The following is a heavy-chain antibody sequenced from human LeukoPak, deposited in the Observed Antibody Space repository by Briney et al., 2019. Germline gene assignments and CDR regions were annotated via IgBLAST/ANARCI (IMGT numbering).Heavy chain of an antibody. V-gene: IGHV3-7*01. D-gene: IGHD2-15*01. Sequence: AGGSLRLSCAASGFTFSRYWMSWVRQAPGKGLEWVANIKQDGSEKYYVDSVKGRFTISRDNAKNSLYLQMNSLRVEDTAVFYCASLGYCSGGSCFYGMDVWGQGTTVIVSS. CDR2: IKQDGSEK. CDR1: GFTFSRYW. CDR3: ASLGYCSGGSCFYGMDV. J-gene: IGHJ6*02.